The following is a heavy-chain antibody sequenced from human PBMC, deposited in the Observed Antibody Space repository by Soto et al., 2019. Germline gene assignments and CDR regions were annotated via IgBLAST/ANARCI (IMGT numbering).Heavy chain of an antibody. CDR1: GFTFSSYA. CDR2: ISGSGGST. D-gene: IGHD5-12*01. V-gene: IGHV3-23*01. CDR3: AKDDRSGGYVY. Sequence: EVQLLESGGGLVQPGGSLRLSCAASGFTFSSYAMSWVRQAPGKGLAWVSAISGSGGSTYYADSVKGRFTISRDNSKNTLYLQRNSLRAEDTAVYYCAKDDRSGGYVYWGQGTLVTVSS. J-gene: IGHJ4*02.